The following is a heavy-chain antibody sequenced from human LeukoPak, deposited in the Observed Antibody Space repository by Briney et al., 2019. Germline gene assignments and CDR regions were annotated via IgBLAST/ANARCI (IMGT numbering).Heavy chain of an antibody. V-gene: IGHV3-15*01. CDR3: TTEGEALWFGELLANDY. Sequence: GGSLRLSCAASGFTFSNAWMSWVRQAPGKGLEWVGRIKSKTDGGTTAYAAPVKGRFTISRDDSKNTLYLQMNSLKTEDTAVYYCTTEGEALWFGELLANDYWGQGTLVTVSS. D-gene: IGHD3-10*01. CDR2: IKSKTDGGTT. CDR1: GFTFSNAW. J-gene: IGHJ4*02.